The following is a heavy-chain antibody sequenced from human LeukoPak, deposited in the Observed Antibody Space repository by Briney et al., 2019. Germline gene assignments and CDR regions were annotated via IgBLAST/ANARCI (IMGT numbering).Heavy chain of an antibody. D-gene: IGHD3-9*01. CDR1: GFTFSDYY. J-gene: IGHJ3*02. CDR3: ARAEWYYDILTGHNNAFDI. Sequence: GGSLRLSCAASGFTFSDYYMSWIRQAPGKGLEWVSYISSSGSTIYYADSVKGRFTISRDNAKNTLYLQMNSLRAEDTAVYYCARAEWYYDILTGHNNAFDIWGQGTMVTVSS. V-gene: IGHV3-11*04. CDR2: ISSSGSTI.